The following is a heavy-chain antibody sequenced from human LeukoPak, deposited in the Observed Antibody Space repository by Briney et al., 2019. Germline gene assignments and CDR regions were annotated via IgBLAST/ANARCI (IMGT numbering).Heavy chain of an antibody. J-gene: IGHJ4*02. CDR1: GFTFDDYA. D-gene: IGHD2-2*01. CDR3: AKDSNQLLCRDFDH. V-gene: IGHV3-9*01. CDR2: ISWNSGSI. Sequence: PGGSLRLSCAASGFTFDDYAMHWVRQAPGKGLEWVSGISWNSGSIGYADSVKGRFTISRDNAKNSLYLQMNSLRAEDTALYYCAKDSNQLLCRDFDHWGQGTLVTVSS.